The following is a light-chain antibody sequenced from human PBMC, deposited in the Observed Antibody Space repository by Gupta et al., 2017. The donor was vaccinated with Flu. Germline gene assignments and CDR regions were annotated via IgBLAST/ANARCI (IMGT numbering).Light chain of an antibody. J-gene: IGLJ3*02. CDR3: LLTYSGGGEV. CDR2: SKT. Sequence: PYWFQQKPGQAPRTLISSKTKTHAGTPARFSGSSLGGKAALTLSGAQPEDEAEYYCLLTYSGGGEVFGGGTRLTVL. V-gene: IGLV7-46*01.